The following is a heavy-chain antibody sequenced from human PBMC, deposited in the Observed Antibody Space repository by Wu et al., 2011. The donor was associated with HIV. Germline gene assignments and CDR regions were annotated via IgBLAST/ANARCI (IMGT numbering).Heavy chain of an antibody. J-gene: IGHJ4*02. CDR3: ASSRHLSYYDSATYPRPPYYFDH. V-gene: IGHV1-69*17. CDR1: GYTFTDYY. CDR2: IIPLFGLI. D-gene: IGHD3-10*01. Sequence: QVQLVQSGAEVKKPGASVKVSCKSSGYTFTDYYIHWVRQAPGHGLEWMGGIIPLFGLIDYAQRFQDRVKFTVDKSTNTAYLELGSLRSEDTGMIYCASSRHLSYYDSATYPRPPYYFDHWGQGTLVTVSS.